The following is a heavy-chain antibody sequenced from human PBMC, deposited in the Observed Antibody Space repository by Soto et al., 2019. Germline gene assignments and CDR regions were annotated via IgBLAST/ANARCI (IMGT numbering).Heavy chain of an antibody. CDR2: ISSGSSNI. V-gene: IGHV3-21*01. CDR1: GFTFSRYS. D-gene: IGHD2-8*01. Sequence: GGSLRLSCAASGFTFSRYSMNWVRQAPGKGLEWVSSISSGSSNIYYSGSVKGRFTISRDNAKNSLYLQMNSLRAEDTAVYYCARDRYCTNDICDIIFDYWGRGTLVTVSS. CDR3: ARDRYCTNDICDIIFDY. J-gene: IGHJ4*02.